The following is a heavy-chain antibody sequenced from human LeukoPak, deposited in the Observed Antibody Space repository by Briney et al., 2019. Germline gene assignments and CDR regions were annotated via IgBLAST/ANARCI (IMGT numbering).Heavy chain of an antibody. Sequence: SETLSLTCTVSGGSISSGGYYWSWIRQHPGKGLEWIGYIYYSGSTCYNPSLKSRVTISVDTSKNQFSLKLSSVTAADTAVYYCARVRYYDILTGYPFDYWGQGTLVTVSS. CDR3: ARVRYYDILTGYPFDY. CDR2: IYYSGST. V-gene: IGHV4-31*03. J-gene: IGHJ4*02. CDR1: GGSISSGGYY. D-gene: IGHD3-9*01.